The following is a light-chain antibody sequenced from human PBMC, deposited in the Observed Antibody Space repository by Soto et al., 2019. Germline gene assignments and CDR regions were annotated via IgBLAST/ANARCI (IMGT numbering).Light chain of an antibody. CDR1: QSVSSSY. CDR2: GAS. CDR3: QQYGSSPRVT. Sequence: ELVLTQSPGTLSLSPGERASLSCRASQSVSSSYLAWYHQKPGQAPRLAISGASSRATGIPDRFSGSGSGTAFTLTISRLEPEDFAVYYCQQYGSSPRVTFGQGTRLEIK. V-gene: IGKV3-20*01. J-gene: IGKJ5*01.